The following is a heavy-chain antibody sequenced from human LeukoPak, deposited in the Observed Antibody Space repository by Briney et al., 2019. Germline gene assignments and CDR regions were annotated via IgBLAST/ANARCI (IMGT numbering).Heavy chain of an antibody. Sequence: ASVKVSCKASGYTFTSYGISWVRQAPGQGLEWMGWISAYNGNTNYAQKLQGRVTMTTDTSTSTAYMELRSLRSDDTAVYYCARWALYYYDSSGYVDYWAREPWSPSPQ. J-gene: IGHJ4*02. D-gene: IGHD3-22*01. CDR1: GYTFTSYG. CDR3: ARWALYYYDSSGYVDY. V-gene: IGHV1-18*01. CDR2: ISAYNGNT.